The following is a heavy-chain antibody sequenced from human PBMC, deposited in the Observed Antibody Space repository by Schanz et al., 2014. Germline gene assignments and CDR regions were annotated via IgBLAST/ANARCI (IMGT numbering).Heavy chain of an antibody. CDR2: IDYDGNA. V-gene: IGHV4-39*01. CDR3: ARRGRAFDT. Sequence: QVQLRESGPGLVKPSETLSLTCSVSGGSISSRSYYWGWIRQPPGKGLEWIGNIDYDGNAYYNPSRRRQVTMSVDIPKAHFPLKVACVTAADTAVYFCARRGRAFDTWGHGTMVTVSS. J-gene: IGHJ3*02. CDR1: GGSISSRSYY.